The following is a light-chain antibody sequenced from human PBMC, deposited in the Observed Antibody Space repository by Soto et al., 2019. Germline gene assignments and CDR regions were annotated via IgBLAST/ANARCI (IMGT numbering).Light chain of an antibody. J-gene: IGKJ1*01. Sequence: EILMTQSPVTLSVSPGERVTLSCRASQSVGRDVAWYQQEPGQAPRLLIYGASARATGIPARFSGNGAGTEFALTITSLQSEDFGVYYCQQYNTWPRTFGQGTKVDIK. CDR2: GAS. CDR1: QSVGRD. V-gene: IGKV3-15*01. CDR3: QQYNTWPRT.